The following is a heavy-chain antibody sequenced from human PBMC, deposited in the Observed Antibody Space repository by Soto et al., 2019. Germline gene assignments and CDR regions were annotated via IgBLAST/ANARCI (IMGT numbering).Heavy chain of an antibody. V-gene: IGHV1-69*13. D-gene: IGHD3-3*01. J-gene: IGHJ6*02. CDR1: GGTFNSYA. Sequence: SVKVSCKASGGTFNSYAISWVRQAPGQGLEWMGGIIPIFGTANYAQKFQGRVTITADESTSTAYMELSSLRSEDTAVYYCAKSQDFWPRLSDVWGQGTTVTVSS. CDR3: AKSQDFWPRLSDV. CDR2: IIPIFGTA.